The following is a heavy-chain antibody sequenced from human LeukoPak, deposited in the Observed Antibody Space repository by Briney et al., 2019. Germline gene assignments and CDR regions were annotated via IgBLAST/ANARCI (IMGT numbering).Heavy chain of an antibody. J-gene: IGHJ6*02. CDR1: GGSFSGYY. D-gene: IGHD2-21*01. Sequence: HSETLSLTCAVSGGSFSGYYWRWIRQPAGKGLEWIGRLYGSASIKYNPSLRSRLSLSGDTSKNQFSLKLSSVTAADTAVYYCAREARLPSATGLDVWGQGTMVTVS. V-gene: IGHV4-4*07. CDR2: LYGSASI. CDR3: AREARLPSATGLDV.